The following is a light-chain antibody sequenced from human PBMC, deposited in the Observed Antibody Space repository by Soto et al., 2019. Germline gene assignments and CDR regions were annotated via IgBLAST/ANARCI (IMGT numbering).Light chain of an antibody. CDR1: SSDVGSYNL. Sequence: QSALTQPASVSGSPGQSITISCTGTSSDVGSYNLVSWYQQHSGKAPKLMIYEGSKRPSGVSNRFSGSKSGNTASLTISGLQAEDEADYYCCSYAGSSPVVFGGGTKVTVL. CDR3: CSYAGSSPVV. J-gene: IGLJ2*01. CDR2: EGS. V-gene: IGLV2-23*01.